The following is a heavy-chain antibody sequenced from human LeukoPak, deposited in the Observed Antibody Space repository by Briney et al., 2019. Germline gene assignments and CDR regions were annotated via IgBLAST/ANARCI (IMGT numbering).Heavy chain of an antibody. CDR3: ARHIVGPYYFDY. D-gene: IGHD1-26*01. Sequence: SETLSLTCTVSDGSISSSSFYWGWIRQPPGKGLEWIGSIYYRGSTYYNPSLKSRVTISVDTSKNQFSLKLSSVTAADTAVYYCARHIVGPYYFDYWGQGTLVIVSS. V-gene: IGHV4-39*01. CDR1: DGSISSSSFY. CDR2: IYYRGST. J-gene: IGHJ4*02.